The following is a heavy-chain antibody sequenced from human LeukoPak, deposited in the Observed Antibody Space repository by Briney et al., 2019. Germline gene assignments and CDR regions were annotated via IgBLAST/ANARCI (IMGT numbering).Heavy chain of an antibody. V-gene: IGHV4-34*01. CDR2: IYYSGST. Sequence: TSETLSLTCAVYGGSFSGYYWSWIRQPPGKGLEWIGSIYYSGSTYYNPSLKSRVTISVDTSKNQFSLKLSSVTAADTAVYYCASRRLLKLLEDYFDYWGQGTLVTVSS. D-gene: IGHD5-24*01. CDR3: ASRRLLKLLEDYFDY. CDR1: GGSFSGYY. J-gene: IGHJ4*02.